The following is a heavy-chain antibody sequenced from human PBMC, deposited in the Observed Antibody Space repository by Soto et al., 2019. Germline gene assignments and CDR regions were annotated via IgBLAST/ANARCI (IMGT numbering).Heavy chain of an antibody. J-gene: IGHJ4*02. CDR2: VHPSGGST. D-gene: IGHD6-6*01. CDR1: GYSFTAYF. V-gene: IGHV1-46*01. Sequence: ASVKVSCKASGYSFTAYFMHWVRQAPGQGLEWMGIVHPSGGSTNYAQKFQGRVAMTWDTSTSTVYTELSSLRSDDTAVYYCARAPYSSSSFFFDYWGQGTPVTVSS. CDR3: ARAPYSSSSFFFDY.